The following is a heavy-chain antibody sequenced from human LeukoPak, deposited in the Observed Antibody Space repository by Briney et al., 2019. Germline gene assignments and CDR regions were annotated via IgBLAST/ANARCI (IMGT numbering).Heavy chain of an antibody. J-gene: IGHJ3*02. V-gene: IGHV1-2*02. CDR3: ARVAYCSSTSCLDAFDI. CDR2: INPNSGGT. D-gene: IGHD2-2*01. CDR1: GYTFTGYY. Sequence: ASVKVSCKASGYTFTGYYMHWVRQAPGQGLEWMGWINPNSGGTNYAQKFQGRVTMTRDTSISTAYMELSRLRSDDTAVYYCARVAYCSSTSCLDAFDIWGQGTMVTVSS.